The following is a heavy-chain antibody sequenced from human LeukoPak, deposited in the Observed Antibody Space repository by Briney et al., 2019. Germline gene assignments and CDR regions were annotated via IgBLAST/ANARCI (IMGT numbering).Heavy chain of an antibody. Sequence: GGSLRLSCAASGFTFDEYTIHWVHQAPGKGLEWVSLISWDGGSKFYADSVKGRFTISRDNSKNTLYLQMNSLRAEDTAVYYCAASSWMFSCDYWGQGTLVTVSS. D-gene: IGHD6-13*01. CDR3: AASSWMFSCDY. CDR1: GFTFDEYT. J-gene: IGHJ4*02. CDR2: ISWDGGSK. V-gene: IGHV3-43*01.